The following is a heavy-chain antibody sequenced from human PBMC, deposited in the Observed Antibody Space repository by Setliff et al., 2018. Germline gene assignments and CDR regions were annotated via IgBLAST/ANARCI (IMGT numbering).Heavy chain of an antibody. J-gene: IGHJ6*02. CDR3: ARDRQYCSSPTCYSSYFYYYGMDV. V-gene: IGHV4-4*02. CDR2: IYHSGST. D-gene: IGHD2-2*02. Sequence: SETLSLTCAVSGGSISSSNWWSWVRQPPGKGLEWIGEIYHSGSTYYNPSLKSRVTISVDKSKNQFSLKLSSVTAADTAVYYCARDRQYCSSPTCYSSYFYYYGMDVWGQGTTVTVSS. CDR1: GGSISSSNW.